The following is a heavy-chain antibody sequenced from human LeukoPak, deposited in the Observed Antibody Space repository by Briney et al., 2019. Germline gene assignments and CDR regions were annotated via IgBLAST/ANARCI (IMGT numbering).Heavy chain of an antibody. V-gene: IGHV4-34*01. Sequence: SQTLSLTCAVYGGSFSGYYWSWIRKPPAKGLEWIWEINHCGSTNTNPSLTSRVTISVDTSKNQFSLKLSSVTAADTAVYYCASELGGGMDVWGQGTTVTVSS. CDR3: ASELGGGMDV. CDR1: GGSFSGYY. J-gene: IGHJ6*02. CDR2: INHCGST. D-gene: IGHD1-7*01.